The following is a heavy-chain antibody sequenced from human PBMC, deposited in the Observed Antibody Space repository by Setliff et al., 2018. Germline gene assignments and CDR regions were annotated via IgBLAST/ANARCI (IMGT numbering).Heavy chain of an antibody. Sequence: GESLKISCAASGFTVSSNYMTWVRQAPGKGLEWVSLIYSDGSAYYADSVKGRFTISRDNSENTLYLQMNSLRAEDTAVYYCARGPLRDDTGSYFDSWGQGMLVTVSS. J-gene: IGHJ4*02. D-gene: IGHD1-1*01. CDR3: ARGPLRDDTGSYFDS. V-gene: IGHV3-66*02. CDR2: IYSDGSA. CDR1: GFTVSSNY.